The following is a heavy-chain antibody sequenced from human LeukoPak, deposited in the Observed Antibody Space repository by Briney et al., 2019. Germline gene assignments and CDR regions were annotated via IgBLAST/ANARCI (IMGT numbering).Heavy chain of an antibody. CDR1: GFTFSSYA. CDR2: ISGSGGST. V-gene: IGHV3-23*01. Sequence: GGSLRLSCAASGFTFSSYAMSWVRQAPGKGLEWVSAISGSGGSTYYADSVKGRFTISRDNAKNSLYLQMNSLRAEDTAVYYCARRRVYYDSSGYDYWGQGTLVTVSS. CDR3: ARRRVYYDSSGYDY. J-gene: IGHJ4*02. D-gene: IGHD3-22*01.